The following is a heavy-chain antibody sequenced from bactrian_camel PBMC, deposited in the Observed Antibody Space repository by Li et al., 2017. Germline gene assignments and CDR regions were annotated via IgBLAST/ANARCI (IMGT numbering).Heavy chain of an antibody. CDR3: AQDSGWGSNIDCGRTWYQYNY. CDR1: GYTSSKYC. D-gene: IGHD6*01. CDR2: IDSDGST. J-gene: IGHJ4*01. Sequence: HVQLVESGGGSVQAGGSLRLSCAASGYTSSKYCMAWFRRAPGEERDFVSAIDSDGSTKYADSVKGRFTISKDNAKNTLYLQMDSLKPEDTAIYSCAQDSGWGSNIDCGRTWYQYNYWGQGTQVTVS. V-gene: IGHV3S53*01.